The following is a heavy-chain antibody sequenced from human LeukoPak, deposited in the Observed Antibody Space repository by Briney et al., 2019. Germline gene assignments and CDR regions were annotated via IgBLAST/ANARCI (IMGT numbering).Heavy chain of an antibody. V-gene: IGHV3-15*01. CDR3: TKYYYDSSGYLYYFDY. CDR1: GFTFTNAW. D-gene: IGHD3-22*01. CDR2: IKSKTDGGTA. J-gene: IGHJ4*02. Sequence: GGSLRLSCAASGFTFTNAWMSWVRQAPGKGLEWVGRIKSKTDGGTADHAAPVKGRFTISRDDSKNTLYLQMNSLKTEDTAVYYCTKYYYDSSGYLYYFDYWGQGTLVTVSS.